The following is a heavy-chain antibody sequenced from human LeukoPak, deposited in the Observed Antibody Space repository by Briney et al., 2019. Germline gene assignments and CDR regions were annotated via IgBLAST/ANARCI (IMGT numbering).Heavy chain of an antibody. CDR3: ARSPTYYGSGSYYYDY. Sequence: ASVKVSCKASGYTFTGYYMHWVRQAPGQGLEWMGWINPNSGGTNYAQKFQGRVTMTRDTSISTAYIELSRLRSDDTAVYYCARSPTYYGSGSYYYDYWGQGTLVTVSS. V-gene: IGHV1-2*02. CDR1: GYTFTGYY. J-gene: IGHJ4*02. CDR2: INPNSGGT. D-gene: IGHD3-10*01.